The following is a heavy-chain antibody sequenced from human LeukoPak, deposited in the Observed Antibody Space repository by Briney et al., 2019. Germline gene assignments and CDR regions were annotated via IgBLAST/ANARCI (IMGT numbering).Heavy chain of an antibody. CDR2: IYYSGGS. Sequence: PSETLSLTCTVSGGSISSYYWSWIRQPPGKGLEWIGYIYYSGGSNYNPSLKSRVTISVDTSKKQFSLKLRSVTATDTAVYYCASSYTVMTPAYYFDYWGQGALVTVSS. CDR1: GGSISSYY. J-gene: IGHJ4*02. V-gene: IGHV4-59*01. D-gene: IGHD4-17*01. CDR3: ASSYTVMTPAYYFDY.